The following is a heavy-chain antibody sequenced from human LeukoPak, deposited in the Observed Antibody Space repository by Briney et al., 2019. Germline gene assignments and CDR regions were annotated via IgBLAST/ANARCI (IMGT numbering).Heavy chain of an antibody. CDR2: IYSGGST. CDR3: ARVVVVPAAIPHNWFDP. V-gene: IGHV3-53*01. D-gene: IGHD2-2*01. Sequence: GGSLRLSCAASGFTFSNAWMSWVRQAPGKGLEWVSVIYSGGSTYYADSVKGRFTISRDNSKNTLYLQMNSLRAEDTAVYYCARVVVVPAAIPHNWFDPWGQGTLVTVSS. CDR1: GFTFSNAW. J-gene: IGHJ5*02.